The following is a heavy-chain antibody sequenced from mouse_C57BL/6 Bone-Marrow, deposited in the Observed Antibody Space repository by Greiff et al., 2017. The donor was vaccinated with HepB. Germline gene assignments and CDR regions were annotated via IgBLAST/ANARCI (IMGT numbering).Heavy chain of an antibody. V-gene: IGHV5-17*01. CDR3: AGAAMGDY. Sequence: EVKLMESGGGLVKPGGSLKLSCAASGFTFSDYGMHWVRQAPEKGLEWVAYISSGSSNNYYADTVKGRFTISRDKAKNTLFLQMTSLRSEDASMCYCAGAAMGDYWGQGTSVTVSS. D-gene: IGHD2-3*01. J-gene: IGHJ4*01. CDR2: ISSGSSNN. CDR1: GFTFSDYG.